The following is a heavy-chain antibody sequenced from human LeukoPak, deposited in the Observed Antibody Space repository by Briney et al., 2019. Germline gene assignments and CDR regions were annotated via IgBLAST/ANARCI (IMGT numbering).Heavy chain of an antibody. V-gene: IGHV1-69*06. Sequence: ASVKVSCKASGGTFSSYAISWVRQAPGQGLEWMGGIIPIFGTANYAQKFQGRVTITADKSTSTAYMELSSLRSEDTAVYYCAREDFDSDAFDIWGQGTMVTVSS. CDR2: IIPIFGTA. J-gene: IGHJ3*02. CDR3: AREDFDSDAFDI. CDR1: GGTFSSYA. D-gene: IGHD3-9*01.